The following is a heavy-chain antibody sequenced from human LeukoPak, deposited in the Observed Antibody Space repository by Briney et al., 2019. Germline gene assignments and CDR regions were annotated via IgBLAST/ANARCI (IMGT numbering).Heavy chain of an antibody. CDR2: ISSSSSTI. D-gene: IGHD3-22*01. Sequence: PGGSLRLSCAASGFTFSSYSMNWVRQAPGKGLEWVSYISSSSSTIYYADSVKGRFTISRDNAKNSLYLQLNSLRAEDMALYYCAKGPDYYDSSGYGIAFDIWGQGTMVTVSS. J-gene: IGHJ3*02. CDR1: GFTFSSYS. V-gene: IGHV3-48*04. CDR3: AKGPDYYDSSGYGIAFDI.